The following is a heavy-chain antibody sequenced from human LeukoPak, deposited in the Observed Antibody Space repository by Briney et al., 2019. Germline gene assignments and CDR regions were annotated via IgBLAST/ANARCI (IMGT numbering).Heavy chain of an antibody. CDR3: ARVRPRIAARPGWFDP. Sequence: SETLSLTCTVSGGSVSSGSYYWSWLRQPPGKGLEWIGYIYYSGSTNYNPSLKSRVTISVDTSKNQFSLKLSSVTAADTAVYYCARVRPRIAARPGWFDPWGQGTLVTVSS. J-gene: IGHJ5*02. CDR1: GGSVSSGSYY. CDR2: IYYSGST. V-gene: IGHV4-61*01. D-gene: IGHD6-6*01.